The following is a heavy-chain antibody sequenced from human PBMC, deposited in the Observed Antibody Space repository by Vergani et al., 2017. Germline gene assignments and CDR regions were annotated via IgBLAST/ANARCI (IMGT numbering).Heavy chain of an antibody. CDR1: KDTFTAST. CDR3: ARAVSTDYYYCAMDV. CDR2: ITPVYGTA. J-gene: IGHJ6*02. V-gene: IGHV1-69*08. D-gene: IGHD2-2*01. Sequence: QVQLVQSGSEVKKPGSSVKVSCKASKDTFTASTVSWVRQAPGQGPEWMGRITPVYGTANNAPNFQGRLTLTADRETTTFYMELTSLKSEDTAVYYCARAVSTDYYYCAMDVWGQGTTVTVAS.